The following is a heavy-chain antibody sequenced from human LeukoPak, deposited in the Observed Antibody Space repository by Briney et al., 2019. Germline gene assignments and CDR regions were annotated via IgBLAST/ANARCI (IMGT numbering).Heavy chain of an antibody. D-gene: IGHD6-25*01. CDR2: ISVNGGDK. J-gene: IGHJ4*02. V-gene: IGHV3-30-3*01. Sequence: GGSLRLSCAASGFIFSNYPMHWVRQAPGKGLEWVAVISVNGGDKHYADSVKGRFTISRDNSKNTVYLQMNSLRAEDPAVYYCARDRDRLAAANYFDYWGQGTLVTVSS. CDR1: GFIFSNYP. CDR3: ARDRDRLAAANYFDY.